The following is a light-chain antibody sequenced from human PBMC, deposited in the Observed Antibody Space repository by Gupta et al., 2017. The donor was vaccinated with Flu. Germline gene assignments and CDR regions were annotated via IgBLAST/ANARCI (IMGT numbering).Light chain of an antibody. CDR1: QSISSW. J-gene: IGKJ2*01. CDR2: KAS. Sequence: IQMTQSPSTLSASVGDRVTITCRASQSISSWLAWYQQKPGKAPKLLIYKASSLESGVPSRFSGRGSGTEFTLTISSLQPDDFATYYCQQYNLYSFTFGQGTKLEIK. V-gene: IGKV1-5*03. CDR3: QQYNLYSFT.